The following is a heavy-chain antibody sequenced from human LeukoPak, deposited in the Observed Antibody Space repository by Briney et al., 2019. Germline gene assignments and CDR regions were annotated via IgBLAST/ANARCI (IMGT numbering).Heavy chain of an antibody. J-gene: IGHJ4*02. CDR1: GFTVSSNY. V-gene: IGHV3-53*01. Sequence: GGSLRLSCAASGFTVSSNYMSWVRQAPGKGLERVSVIYSGGSTYYADSVKGRFTISGDNSKNTLYLQMNSLRAEDTAVYYCARDRGGATGYFDYWGQGTLVTVSS. CDR3: ARDRGGATGYFDY. CDR2: IYSGGST. D-gene: IGHD1-26*01.